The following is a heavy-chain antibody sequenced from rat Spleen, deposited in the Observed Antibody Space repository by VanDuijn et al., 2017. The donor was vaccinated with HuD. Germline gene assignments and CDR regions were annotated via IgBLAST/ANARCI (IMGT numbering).Heavy chain of an antibody. V-gene: IGHV5-29*01. CDR3: ARRGGAY. Sequence: EVQLVESDGGLVQPGRSLKLSCAASGFTFSDYYMAWVRQAPTKGLEWVATISYDGSSTYYRDSVKGRFTVSRDNAKSTLYLQMDSLRSEDTATYYCARRGGAYWGQGTLVTVSS. J-gene: IGHJ3*01. CDR2: ISYDGSST. CDR1: GFTFSDYY.